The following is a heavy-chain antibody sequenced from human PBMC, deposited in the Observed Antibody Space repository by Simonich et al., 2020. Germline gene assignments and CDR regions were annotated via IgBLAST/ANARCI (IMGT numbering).Heavy chain of an antibody. CDR3: AKDLGERITMIVVVIDAFDI. CDR2: ISGSGGST. CDR1: GFTFSSYA. J-gene: IGHJ3*02. Sequence: GGGLVQPGGSLRLSCAASGFTFSSYAMSWVRQAPWKGLEWVSAISGSGGSTYYADSVKGRFTISRDNSKNTLYLQMNSLRAEDTAVYYCAKDLGERITMIVVVIDAFDIWGQGTMVTVSS. D-gene: IGHD3-22*01. V-gene: IGHV3-23*01.